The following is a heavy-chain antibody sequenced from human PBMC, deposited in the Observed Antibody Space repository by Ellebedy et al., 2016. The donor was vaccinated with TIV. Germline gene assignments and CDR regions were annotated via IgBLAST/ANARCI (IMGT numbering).Heavy chain of an antibody. CDR3: AKTPEAVAEKLTDC. CDR2: ISYYGSNK. Sequence: PGGSLRLSCAASGFIFSNYGMHWVRQAPGKGLESVAFISYYGSNKYYADSVKGRFTISRDNSKNTLYLQMNSLTAEDTAVYYCAKTPEAVAEKLTDCWGQGTLVTVSS. J-gene: IGHJ4*02. D-gene: IGHD6-19*01. CDR1: GFIFSNYG. V-gene: IGHV3-30*18.